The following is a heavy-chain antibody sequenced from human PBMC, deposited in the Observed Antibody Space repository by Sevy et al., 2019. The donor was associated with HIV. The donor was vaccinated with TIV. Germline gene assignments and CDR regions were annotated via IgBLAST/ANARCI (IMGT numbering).Heavy chain of an antibody. V-gene: IGHV3-21*01. CDR1: GFTFSYYT. D-gene: IGHD3-22*01. J-gene: IGHJ4*02. Sequence: GGSLRLSCAASGFTFSYYTMKWVRQAPGKGLEWVSSISSGSSYLSYGESVKGRFTISRDNAKNSLFLQMNSLRAEDTAVYYCARSLDYYDSSGANDYWGQGTLVTVSS. CDR3: ARSLDYYDSSGANDY. CDR2: ISSGSSYL.